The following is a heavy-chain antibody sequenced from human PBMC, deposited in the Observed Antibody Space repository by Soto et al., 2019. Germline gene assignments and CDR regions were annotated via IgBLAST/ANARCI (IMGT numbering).Heavy chain of an antibody. CDR2: IWYDGSNK. J-gene: IGHJ4*02. D-gene: IGHD6-13*01. V-gene: IGHV3-33*01. CDR1: GFTFSSYG. CDR3: ARDIGELALDY. Sequence: QVQLVESGGGVVQPGRSLRLSCAASGFTFSSYGMHWVRQAPGKGLEWVAVIWYDGSNKYYADSVKGRFTISRDNSKNTLYLQMNSLRAEDTAVYYCARDIGELALDYWGQGTLVTVSS.